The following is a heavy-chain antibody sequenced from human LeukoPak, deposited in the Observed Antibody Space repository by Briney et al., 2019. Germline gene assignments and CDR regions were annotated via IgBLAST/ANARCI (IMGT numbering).Heavy chain of an antibody. CDR1: GGSLSHYY. V-gene: IGHV4-34*01. CDR3: ARGPASGSNFAWFDP. J-gene: IGHJ5*02. D-gene: IGHD3-10*01. Sequence: PSETLSLTCAVYGGSLSHYYWSWIRQPPGKGLDWIGEINHSGSTNYNPSLKSRVTISVDMSKNQFSLELTSVTAADTAVYYCARGPASGSNFAWFDPWGQGTLVTVSS. CDR2: INHSGST.